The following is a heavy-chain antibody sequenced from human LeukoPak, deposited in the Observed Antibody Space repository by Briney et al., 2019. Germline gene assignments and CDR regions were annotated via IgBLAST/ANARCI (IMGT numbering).Heavy chain of an antibody. CDR1: GFIFDDYA. J-gene: IGHJ3*02. CDR3: ARDEYSSSHDAFDI. Sequence: GRSLRLSCAASGFIFDDYAIHWVRQTPGKGLEWVSGISWNSGAIGYADSVKGRFTISRDNAKNTLYLQMNSLRAEDTAVYYCARDEYSSSHDAFDIWGQGTMVTVSS. D-gene: IGHD6-13*01. V-gene: IGHV3-9*01. CDR2: ISWNSGAI.